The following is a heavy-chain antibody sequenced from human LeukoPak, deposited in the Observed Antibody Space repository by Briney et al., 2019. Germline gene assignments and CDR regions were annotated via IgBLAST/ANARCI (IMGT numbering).Heavy chain of an antibody. CDR3: AKDLSRGWSLRNIRCFYY. D-gene: IGHD6-19*01. Sequence: GGSLRLSCAASGFTFSSYAMHWVRNAPGKGQGRVAVISYDGSNKSYADSVKGRFTISRDNSKNTLYLQMNSLRAEDTAVYYCAKDLSRGWSLRNIRCFYYWGQGTLVTVPS. J-gene: IGHJ4*02. V-gene: IGHV3-30-3*01. CDR1: GFTFSSYA. CDR2: ISYDGSNK.